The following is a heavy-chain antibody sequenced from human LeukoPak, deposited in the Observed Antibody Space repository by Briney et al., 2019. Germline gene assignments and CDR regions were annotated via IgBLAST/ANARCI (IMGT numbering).Heavy chain of an antibody. J-gene: IGHJ4*02. CDR2: FDPEDGET. D-gene: IGHD5-12*01. CDR1: GYTLTELS. CDR3: ATGTGYGSGFDY. V-gene: IGHV1-24*01. Sequence: ASVKVSFKVSGYTLTELSMHWVRQAPGKGLEWMGGFDPEDGETIYAQKFQGRVTMTEDTSTDTAYMELSSLRSEDTAVYYCATGTGYGSGFDYWGQGTLVTVSS.